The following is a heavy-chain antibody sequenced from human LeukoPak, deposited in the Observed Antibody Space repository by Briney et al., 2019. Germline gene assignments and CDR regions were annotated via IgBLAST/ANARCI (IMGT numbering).Heavy chain of an antibody. V-gene: IGHV5-10-1*01. CDR1: GYTFTSYG. CDR3: ARPLNYYDSSGYWDAFDI. CDR2: IDPSDSYT. J-gene: IGHJ3*02. Sequence: KVSCKASGYTFTSYGISWVRQMPGKGLEWMGRIDPSDSYTNYSPSFQGHVTISADKSISTAYLQWSSLKASDTAMYYCARPLNYYDSSGYWDAFDIWGQGTMVTVSS. D-gene: IGHD3-22*01.